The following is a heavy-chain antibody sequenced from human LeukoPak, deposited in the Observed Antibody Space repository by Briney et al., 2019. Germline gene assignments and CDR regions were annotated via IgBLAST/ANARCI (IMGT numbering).Heavy chain of an antibody. CDR3: ARGMDKRLYYFDY. J-gene: IGHJ4*02. Sequence: SETLSLTCTVSSGSISSYYWSWIRQPPGKGLEWIGYIYYSGSTNYNPSLKSRVTMSVDTSKNQFSLKLSSVTAADTAVYYCARGMDKRLYYFDYWGQGTLVTVSS. D-gene: IGHD2-8*01. CDR1: SGSISSYY. V-gene: IGHV4-59*12. CDR2: IYYSGST.